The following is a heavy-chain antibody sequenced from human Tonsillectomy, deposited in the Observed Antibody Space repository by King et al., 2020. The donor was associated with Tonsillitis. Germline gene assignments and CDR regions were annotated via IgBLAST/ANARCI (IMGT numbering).Heavy chain of an antibody. CDR3: AREEGAGRGLGY. D-gene: IGHD3-10*01. Sequence: QLQESDPGLVKPSETLSVTCTVSGGSISIYFWSWIRQPAGKGLEWIGRISTSGTTNYNPSLKSRLTMSVDTSKNQFSLNLSSVPAADTAVYYCAREEGAGRGLGYWGQGTLVTVSS. V-gene: IGHV4-4*07. CDR2: ISTSGTT. CDR1: GGSISIYF. J-gene: IGHJ4*02.